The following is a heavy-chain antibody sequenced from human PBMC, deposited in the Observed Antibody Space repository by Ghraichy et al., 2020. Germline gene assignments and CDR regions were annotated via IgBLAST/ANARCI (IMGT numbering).Heavy chain of an antibody. CDR2: INPSVGSA. D-gene: IGHD7-27*01. Sequence: ASVKVSCKASGNTFTNYYFHWVRQAPGQGLEWMGTINPSVGSATYAQKFQGRVTVTSNTSRSTSYMELSSLTSEDTAVYYCARCTIRYTGAWHWGQGTLVTVSS. CDR3: ARCTIRYTGAWH. J-gene: IGHJ4*02. V-gene: IGHV1-46*01. CDR1: GNTFTNYY.